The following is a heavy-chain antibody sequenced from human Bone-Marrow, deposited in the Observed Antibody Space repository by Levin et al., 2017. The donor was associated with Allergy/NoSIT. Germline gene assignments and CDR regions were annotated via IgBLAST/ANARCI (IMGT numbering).Heavy chain of an antibody. CDR2: ISPDGSRK. CDR3: WRAPGHRSGYYHFDY. CDR1: GFNFNTYT. Sequence: GESLKISCAASGFNFNTYTMHWIRRTPGKGLEWMATISPDGSRKSYPESVRGRFTVSRDNSKNTLDLQMTTLRPEDTGLFYCWRAPGHRSGYYHFDYWGQGAQVTVSS. J-gene: IGHJ4*02. V-gene: IGHV3-30*04. D-gene: IGHD3-22*01.